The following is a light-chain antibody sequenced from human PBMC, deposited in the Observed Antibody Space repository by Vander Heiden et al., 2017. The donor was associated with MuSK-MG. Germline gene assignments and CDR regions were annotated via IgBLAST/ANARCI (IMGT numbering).Light chain of an antibody. CDR2: EDT. J-gene: IGLJ1*01. Sequence: SYQLTQPPSVSVSPGQTATITCSGEKLETRYACWYQQKPGQSPVLIIYEDTKRPTGIPGRFAGSMAVNTATLTISGTQPLDEADYYCQAWDSRLNYVFGPGTKVTVL. CDR1: KLETRY. CDR3: QAWDSRLNYV. V-gene: IGLV3-1*01.